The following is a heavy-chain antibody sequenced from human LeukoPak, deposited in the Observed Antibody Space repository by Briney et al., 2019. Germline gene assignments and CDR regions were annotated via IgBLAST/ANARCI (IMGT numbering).Heavy chain of an antibody. D-gene: IGHD3-3*01. V-gene: IGHV4-34*01. Sequence: SETLSLTCAVYGGSFSGYYWSWIRQPPGKGLEWIGEINHSGSTNYNPSLKSRVTISVDTSKNQFSLKLSSVTAADTAVYYCAGAPDFWSGYYYFDYWGQGTLVTVSS. J-gene: IGHJ4*02. CDR3: AGAPDFWSGYYYFDY. CDR2: INHSGST. CDR1: GGSFSGYY.